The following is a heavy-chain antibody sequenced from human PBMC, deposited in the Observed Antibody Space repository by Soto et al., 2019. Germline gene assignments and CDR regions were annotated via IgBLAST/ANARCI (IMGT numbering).Heavy chain of an antibody. CDR1: GYTFTSYY. Sequence: ASVKVSCKASGYTFTSYYMHWVRQAPGQGLEWMGIINPNGGSTSYAQKFQGRVTMTRDTSTSTVYMELSSLRSEDTAVYYCARSARQLANPYYYYGMDVWGQGTTVTVSS. V-gene: IGHV1-46*01. CDR3: ARSARQLANPYYYYGMDV. CDR2: INPNGGST. J-gene: IGHJ6*02. D-gene: IGHD6-13*01.